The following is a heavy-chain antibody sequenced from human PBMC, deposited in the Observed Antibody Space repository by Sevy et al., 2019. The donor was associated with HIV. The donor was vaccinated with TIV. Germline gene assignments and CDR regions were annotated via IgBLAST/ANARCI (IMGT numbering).Heavy chain of an antibody. CDR3: ARQSGGVRLDYYGMDV. CDR1: NFSISSGYY. Sequence: SETLSLTCGVSNFSISSGYYWGWIRQTPGKGLEWIGNTYHGGSTYYNPSLKSRVAISVDTSTNKLSLRLSSVTAADTAVYYCARQSGGVRLDYYGMDVWGQGTTVTVSS. J-gene: IGHJ6*02. CDR2: TYHGGST. D-gene: IGHD2-15*01. V-gene: IGHV4-38-2*01.